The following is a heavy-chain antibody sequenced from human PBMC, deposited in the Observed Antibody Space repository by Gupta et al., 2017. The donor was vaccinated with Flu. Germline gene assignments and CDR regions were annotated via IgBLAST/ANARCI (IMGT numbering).Heavy chain of an antibody. CDR3: AREGANFCSSTSCYYDI. V-gene: IGHV1-69*04. CDR1: SSYT. CDR2: IIPILGIA. D-gene: IGHD2-2*01. J-gene: IGHJ3*02. Sequence: SSYTISWVRQAPGQGLEWMGRIIPILGIANYAQKFQGRVTITADKSTSTAYMELSSLRSEDTAVYYCAREGANFCSSTSCYYDIWGQGTMVTVSS.